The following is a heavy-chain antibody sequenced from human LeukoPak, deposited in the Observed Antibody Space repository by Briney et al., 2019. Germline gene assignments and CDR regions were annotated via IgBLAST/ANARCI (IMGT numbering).Heavy chain of an antibody. Sequence: ASVKVSCKASGYIYTSYGINWVRHAPGQGLEWMGWISAYNGNTKYAQKLQGRVTMTTDTSTSTAHMELRSLGTDDTAVYYCTRGPEWFGVNVDYWGQGTLVTVSS. CDR2: ISAYNGNT. J-gene: IGHJ4*02. V-gene: IGHV1-18*01. CDR3: TRGPEWFGVNVDY. D-gene: IGHD3-10*01. CDR1: GYIYTSYG.